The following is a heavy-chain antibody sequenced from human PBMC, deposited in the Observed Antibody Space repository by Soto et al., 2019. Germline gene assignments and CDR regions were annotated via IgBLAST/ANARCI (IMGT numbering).Heavy chain of an antibody. Sequence: GGSLRLSCAASGFTFSSYAMSWVRQAPGKGLEWVSAISGSGGSTYYADSVKGRFTISRDNSKNTLYLQMNSLRAEDTAVYYCAKEGGRCSSTSCLSGFDPWGQGTLVTVSS. J-gene: IGHJ5*02. CDR1: GFTFSSYA. CDR3: AKEGGRCSSTSCLSGFDP. CDR2: ISGSGGST. D-gene: IGHD2-2*01. V-gene: IGHV3-23*01.